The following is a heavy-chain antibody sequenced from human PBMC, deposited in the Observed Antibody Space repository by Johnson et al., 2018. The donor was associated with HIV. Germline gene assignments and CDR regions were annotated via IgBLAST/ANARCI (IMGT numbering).Heavy chain of an antibody. CDR3: AREELEPDVFEI. D-gene: IGHD1-1*01. J-gene: IGHJ3*02. CDR2: IWSVGTNQ. V-gene: IGHV3-33*01. CDR1: GFTFSNYG. Sequence: QVQLVESGGVVVQPGRSLRLSCAASGFTFSNYGMHWVRQAPAKGLELVAFIWSVGTNQYYADSVKGRFTISRDNSKNTLDLQMNSLRIEDTAVYYCAREELEPDVFEIWGQGTMVTVSS.